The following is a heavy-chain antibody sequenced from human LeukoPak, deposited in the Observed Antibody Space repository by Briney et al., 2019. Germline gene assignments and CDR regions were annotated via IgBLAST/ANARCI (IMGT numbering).Heavy chain of an antibody. CDR2: ISGSGGDT. D-gene: IGHD2-15*01. Sequence: PGGSLRLSCTASGFTFSNYAINWVRQAPGKGLEWVSVISGSGGDTYYADSVKGRFTISRDNSKNTVYLQTNSLRAEDTAVYYCAKGRSSGGSCVNYWGQGTLVSVSS. CDR3: AKGRSSGGSCVNY. V-gene: IGHV3-23*01. CDR1: GFTFSNYA. J-gene: IGHJ4*02.